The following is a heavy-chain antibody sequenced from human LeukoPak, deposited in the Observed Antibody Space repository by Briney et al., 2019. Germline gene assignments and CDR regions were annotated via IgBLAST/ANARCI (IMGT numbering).Heavy chain of an antibody. CDR1: GFTFSSYA. CDR2: MSGSGGST. D-gene: IGHD2-2*01. CDR3: AKSAKLGYCSSTSCYGPRNWFDP. V-gene: IGHV3-23*01. Sequence: GGSLRLSCAASGFTFSSYAMSWVRPAPGKGLEWVSAMSGSGGSTYYADSVKGRFTISRDNSKNTLYLQMNSLRAEDTAVYYCAKSAKLGYCSSTSCYGPRNWFDPWGQGTLVTVSS. J-gene: IGHJ5*02.